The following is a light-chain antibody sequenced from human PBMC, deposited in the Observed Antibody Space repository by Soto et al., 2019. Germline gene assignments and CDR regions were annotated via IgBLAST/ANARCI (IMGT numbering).Light chain of an antibody. CDR3: QQYESTPHT. CDR2: WAS. J-gene: IGKJ2*01. CDR1: QSVLYSSNNKNY. Sequence: DIVMTQSPDSLSVSRGERAAINCQSSQSVLYSSNNKNYLAWYQQRPGQPPKLLIYWASTRESGVPDRFSGSGSGTDFTRTITSLQAEDVAVYYCQQYESTPHTFDQWTKVEIK. V-gene: IGKV4-1*01.